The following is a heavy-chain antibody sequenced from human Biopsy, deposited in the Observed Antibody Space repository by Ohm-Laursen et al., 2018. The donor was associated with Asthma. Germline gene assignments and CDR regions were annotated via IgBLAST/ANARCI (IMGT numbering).Heavy chain of an antibody. CDR1: GGSVSSGSYY. Sequence: SDTLSLTCTVSGGSVSSGSYYWSWIRQPPGKGLEWIGYIYYSGRTNYNPSLKSRVTISVDTSKNQSSLKLSSVTAADTAVYYCARVTRITIFGVGGIQDYWGQGTLVTVSS. J-gene: IGHJ4*02. CDR2: IYYSGRT. D-gene: IGHD3-3*01. V-gene: IGHV4-61*01. CDR3: ARVTRITIFGVGGIQDY.